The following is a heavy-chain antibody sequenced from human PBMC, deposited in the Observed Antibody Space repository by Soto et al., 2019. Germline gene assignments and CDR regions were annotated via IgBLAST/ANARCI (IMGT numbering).Heavy chain of an antibody. CDR1: GGSISSSSYY. CDR3: ARLPIVVVTATHFDY. D-gene: IGHD2-21*02. V-gene: IGHV4-39*01. Sequence: SETLSLTCTVSGGSISSSSYYWGWIRQPPGKGLEWIGSIYYSGSTYYNPSLKSRVTISVDTSKNQFSLKLSSVTAADTAVYYCARLPIVVVTATHFDYWGQGTLVTVSS. CDR2: IYYSGST. J-gene: IGHJ4*02.